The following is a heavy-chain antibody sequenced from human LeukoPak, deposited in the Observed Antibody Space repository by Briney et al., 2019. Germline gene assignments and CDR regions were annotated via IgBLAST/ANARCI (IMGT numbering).Heavy chain of an antibody. CDR2: INSDGSST. V-gene: IGHV3-74*01. Sequence: GGSLRLSCAASGFTFSSYWMHWVRQAPGKGLVWVSRINSDGSSTSYAGSVKGRFTISRDNAKNTLYLQMNSLRAEDTAVYYCGRDFWSGYQGGYDYWGQGTLVTVSS. J-gene: IGHJ4*02. CDR1: GFTFSSYW. D-gene: IGHD3-3*01. CDR3: GRDFWSGYQGGYDY.